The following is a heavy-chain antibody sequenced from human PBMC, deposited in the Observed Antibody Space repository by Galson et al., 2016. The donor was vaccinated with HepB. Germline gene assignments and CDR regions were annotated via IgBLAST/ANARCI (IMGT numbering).Heavy chain of an antibody. Sequence: SLRLSCAASGFTFSRYWMSWVRQAPGKGLEWVANINQDGSEKYYGDFVKGRFTISRDDATNALYLEMHSLRAEDTAVYYCARNLEIYDSDWGRYRYHDVFALWGQGTMVTVSS. CDR3: ARNLEIYDSDWGRYRYHDVFAL. CDR2: INQDGSEK. V-gene: IGHV3-7*01. CDR1: GFTFSRYW. D-gene: IGHD3-16*02. J-gene: IGHJ3*01.